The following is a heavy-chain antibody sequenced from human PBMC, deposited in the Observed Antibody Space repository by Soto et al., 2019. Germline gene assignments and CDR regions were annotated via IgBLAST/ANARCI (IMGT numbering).Heavy chain of an antibody. J-gene: IGHJ4*02. D-gene: IGHD3-3*01. Sequence: VQLVESGGGVVQPGRSLRLSRAASGFTFSSYGMHWVRQAPGKGLEWVAVIWYDGSNKYYADSVKGRFTISRDNSKNTLYLQMNSLRAEDTAVYYCARVTSQYYDFWSGYDYWGQGTLVTVSS. CDR2: IWYDGSNK. CDR1: GFTFSSYG. CDR3: ARVTSQYYDFWSGYDY. V-gene: IGHV3-33*01.